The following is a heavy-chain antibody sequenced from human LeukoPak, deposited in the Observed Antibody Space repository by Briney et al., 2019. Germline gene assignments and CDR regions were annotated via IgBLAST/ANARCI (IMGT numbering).Heavy chain of an antibody. Sequence: PPGRSLRLSCAASGCTFSSYDMHWVRQATGKGLEWVSAICTAGDTYYPGSVKGRFTISRDNAKNSLYLQMNSLRAEDTAVYYCARVEGVVPAATTWFDPWGQGTLVTVSS. CDR3: ARVEGVVPAATTWFDP. V-gene: IGHV3-13*01. CDR1: GCTFSSYD. J-gene: IGHJ5*02. CDR2: ICTAGDT. D-gene: IGHD2-2*01.